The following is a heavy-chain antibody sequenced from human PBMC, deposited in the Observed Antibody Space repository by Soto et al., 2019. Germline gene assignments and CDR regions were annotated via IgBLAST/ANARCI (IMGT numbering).Heavy chain of an antibody. V-gene: IGHV1-69*01. D-gene: IGHD2-21*02. J-gene: IGHJ2*01. CDR3: AIDPFVVVTEYHDWYFDL. CDR1: GGTFSSYA. Sequence: QVQLVQSGAEVKKPGSSVKVSCKASGGTFSSYAISWVRQAPGQGLEWMGGIIPIFGTANYAQKFQGRVTITADESTSTAYMELSSLRSEDTAVYYCAIDPFVVVTEYHDWYFDLWGRGTLVTVSS. CDR2: IIPIFGTA.